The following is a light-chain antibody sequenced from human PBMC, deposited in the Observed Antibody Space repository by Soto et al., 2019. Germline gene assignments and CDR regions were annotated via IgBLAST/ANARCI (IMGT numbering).Light chain of an antibody. Sequence: QAVVTQPPSVSGAPGQRVTISCTGSSSNIGAGFDVHWYHQIAGTAPKLLIYGNSNRPSGVPDRFSGSKSGTSASLAINGLQAEDEARYYCQSYDNSLSGSWVFGGGTKLTVL. CDR2: GNS. CDR3: QSYDNSLSGSWV. J-gene: IGLJ3*02. V-gene: IGLV1-40*01. CDR1: SSNIGAGFD.